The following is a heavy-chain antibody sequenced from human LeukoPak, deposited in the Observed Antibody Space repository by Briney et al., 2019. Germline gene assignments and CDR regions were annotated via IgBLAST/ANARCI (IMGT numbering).Heavy chain of an antibody. CDR1: GYTFTSYY. Sequence: GASVKVSCKASGYTFTSYYMHWVRQAPGQGLEWMGIINPSGGSTSYAQKFQGRVTMTRDTSTSTVYMELSSLRSEDTAVYYRARALRFLEWSIHMPNYYYYYMDVWGKGTTVTVSS. CDR3: ARALRFLEWSIHMPNYYYYYMDV. J-gene: IGHJ6*03. V-gene: IGHV1-46*03. D-gene: IGHD3-3*01. CDR2: INPSGGST.